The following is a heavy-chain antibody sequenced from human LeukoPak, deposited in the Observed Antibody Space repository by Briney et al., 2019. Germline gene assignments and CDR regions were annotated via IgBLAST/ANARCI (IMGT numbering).Heavy chain of an antibody. D-gene: IGHD3-3*02. CDR3: ARAKLVSSYYYGMDV. CDR1: GGSFSGYY. J-gene: IGHJ6*02. V-gene: IGHV4-34*01. Sequence: PSETLSLTCAVYGGSFSGYYWSWIRQPPGKGLEWIGEINHSGSTNYNPSLKSRVTISVDTSKNQFSLKLSSVTAADTAVYYCARAKLVSSYYYGMDVWGQGTTATVSS. CDR2: INHSGST.